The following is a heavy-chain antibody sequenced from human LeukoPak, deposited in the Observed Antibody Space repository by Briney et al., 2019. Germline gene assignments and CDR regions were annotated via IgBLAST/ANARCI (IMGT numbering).Heavy chain of an antibody. D-gene: IGHD5-18*01. V-gene: IGHV4-39*01. CDR3: ARLWGYSYGYLDY. CDR1: ADSISTYY. Sequence: SETLSLTCTVSADSISTYYWGWIRQPPGKGLEWVGSIYKSGSTYYNPSLKSRVTISVDTSKNQFSLKLSSVTAADTAVYYCARLWGYSYGYLDYWGQGTLVTVSS. J-gene: IGHJ4*02. CDR2: IYKSGST.